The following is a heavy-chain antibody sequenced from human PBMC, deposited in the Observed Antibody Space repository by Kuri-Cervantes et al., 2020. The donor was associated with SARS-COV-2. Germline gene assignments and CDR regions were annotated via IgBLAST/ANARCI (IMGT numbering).Heavy chain of an antibody. D-gene: IGHD5/OR15-5a*01. J-gene: IGHJ6*02. Sequence: GGSLRLSCVASGFTFSSHGMHWVRQAPGKGLEWVAVISHDGNNKHYADSVKGRFTISRDNSKNTVYVQMNSLRGEDTAVYYCVTDLYDGIYYYYGMDVWGQGTTVTVSS. V-gene: IGHV3-30*03. CDR2: ISHDGNNK. CDR3: VTDLYDGIYYYYGMDV. CDR1: GFTFSSHG.